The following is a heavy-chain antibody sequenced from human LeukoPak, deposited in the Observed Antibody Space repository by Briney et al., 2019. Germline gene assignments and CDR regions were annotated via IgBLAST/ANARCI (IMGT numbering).Heavy chain of an antibody. CDR3: ARGRDGYNLVDAFDI. J-gene: IGHJ3*02. Sequence: GGSLRLSCAASGFTFSSYAMSWVRQAPGKGLEWVSSISSSSIYIYYADSLKGRFTISRDNAKNSLYLQMNSLRAEDTAVYYCARGRDGYNLVDAFDIWGQGTMVTVSS. CDR2: ISSSSIYI. CDR1: GFTFSSYA. D-gene: IGHD5-24*01. V-gene: IGHV3-21*01.